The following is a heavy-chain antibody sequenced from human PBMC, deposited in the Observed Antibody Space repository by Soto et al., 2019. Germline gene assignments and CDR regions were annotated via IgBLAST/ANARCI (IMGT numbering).Heavy chain of an antibody. CDR2: INAGNVNT. CDR3: ARHKSSRHAFDM. D-gene: IGHD6-13*01. V-gene: IGHV1-3*01. CDR1: GCTITSYP. J-gene: IGHJ3*02. Sequence: ASVKVAWKASGCTITSYPMHCVRQPPGQRVEWMGWINAGNVNTTSSQMFQGRVTLTRDTSASKEYMELSSLRSEATAVYSCARHKSSRHAFDMWGQGAMVTVSS.